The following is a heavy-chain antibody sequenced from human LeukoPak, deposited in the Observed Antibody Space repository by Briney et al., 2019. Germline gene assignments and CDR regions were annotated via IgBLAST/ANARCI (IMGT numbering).Heavy chain of an antibody. CDR3: ARDEPAGTTTIFDY. D-gene: IGHD6-13*01. J-gene: IGHJ4*02. Sequence: GASVKVSCKASGYTFTSYGISWVRLAPGQGLEWMGWISAYNGNTNYAQKLQGRVTMTTDTSTSTAYMELRSLRSDDTAVYYCARDEPAGTTTIFDYWGQGTLVTVSS. CDR1: GYTFTSYG. CDR2: ISAYNGNT. V-gene: IGHV1-18*01.